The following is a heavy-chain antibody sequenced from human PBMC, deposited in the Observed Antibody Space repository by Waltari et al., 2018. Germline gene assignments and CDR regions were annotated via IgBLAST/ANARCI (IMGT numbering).Heavy chain of an antibody. CDR2: INQNSGAT. CDR1: GYTFSDYY. CDR3: AGGKYSSPWEALDY. Sequence: QVQLVQSGAEVKKPGASVKVSCKASGYTFSDYYLYWVRQAPGQGLECVGWINQNSGATDTAQKFQGRVTLTRDASLSTAYMDLRSLKSDDTAVYYCAGGKYSSPWEALDYWGQGTLVTVSS. D-gene: IGHD6-6*01. J-gene: IGHJ4*02. V-gene: IGHV1-2*02.